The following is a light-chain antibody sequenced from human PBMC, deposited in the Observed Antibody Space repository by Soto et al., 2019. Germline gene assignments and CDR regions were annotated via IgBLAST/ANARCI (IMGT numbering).Light chain of an antibody. CDR3: QSYDSSLSGYV. J-gene: IGLJ1*01. Sequence: QSVLTQQPSVSGAPGQRVTISCTGSSSNIGAGYDLHWYRQLPGTAPKLLIYDDNNRPSGVPDRFSGSKSGTSASLAISGLQAEDEADYYCQSYDSSLSGYVFGTGTKVTVL. V-gene: IGLV1-40*01. CDR1: SSNIGAGYD. CDR2: DDN.